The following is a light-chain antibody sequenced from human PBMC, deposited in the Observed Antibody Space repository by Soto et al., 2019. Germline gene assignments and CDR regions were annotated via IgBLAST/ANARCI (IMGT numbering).Light chain of an antibody. CDR2: EVS. V-gene: IGLV2-14*01. CDR1: SSDVGAYNY. J-gene: IGLJ1*01. Sequence: QSALTQPASVSGSPGQSITISCTGTSSDVGAYNYVSWYQQHPGKAPKLMIYEVSNRPSGVSNRFSGSKSGNTASLTISGLQAEDEADYHCSSYTSSSPLVFGTGTKLTVL. CDR3: SSYTSSSPLV.